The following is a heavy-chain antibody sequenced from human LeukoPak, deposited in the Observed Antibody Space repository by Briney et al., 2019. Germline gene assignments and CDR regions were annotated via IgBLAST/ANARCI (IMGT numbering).Heavy chain of an antibody. CDR2: ISYDESDK. CDR3: AKGVVAATNAAYYGMDV. CDR1: GFTFSNYG. V-gene: IGHV3-30*18. Sequence: PGGSLRLSCAAFGFTFSNYGMHWVRQAPGKGLEWVAVISYDESDKYYADSVKGRFTISRDNSKNTLYLQMNSLRPEDTAVYYCAKGVVAATNAAYYGMDVWGQGTTVTVSS. D-gene: IGHD2-15*01. J-gene: IGHJ6*02.